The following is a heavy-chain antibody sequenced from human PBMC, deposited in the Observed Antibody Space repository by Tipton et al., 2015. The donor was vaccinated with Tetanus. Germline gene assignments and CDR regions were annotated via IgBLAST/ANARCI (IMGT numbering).Heavy chain of an antibody. V-gene: IGHV3-21*01. CDR2: VSSTSSYI. CDR3: ASGSTLDY. Sequence: SLRLSCEVSGFIYSSYTMNWVRQAPGKGLEWVASVSSTSSYIYYADSLKGRFTISRDNAENSVYLQMSSLRADDTAVYYCASGSTLDYWGQGALVSVSS. CDR1: GFIYSSYT. J-gene: IGHJ4*02. D-gene: IGHD6-25*01.